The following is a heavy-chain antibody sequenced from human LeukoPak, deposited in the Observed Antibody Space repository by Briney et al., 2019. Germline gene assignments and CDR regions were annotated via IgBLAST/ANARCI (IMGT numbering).Heavy chain of an antibody. J-gene: IGHJ4*02. CDR2: INHSGST. CDR3: ARAAHTVTTDLLLDY. CDR1: GGSFGGYY. D-gene: IGHD4-17*01. Sequence: SETLSLTCAVYGGSFGGYYWSWIRQPPGKGLEWIGEINHSGSTNYNPSLKSRVTISVDTSKNQFSLKLSSVAAADTAVYYCARAAHTVTTDLLLDYWGQGTLVTVSS. V-gene: IGHV4-34*01.